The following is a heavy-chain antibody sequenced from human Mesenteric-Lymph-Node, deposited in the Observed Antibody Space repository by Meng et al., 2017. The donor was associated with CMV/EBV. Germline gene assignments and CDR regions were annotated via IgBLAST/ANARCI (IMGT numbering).Heavy chain of an antibody. J-gene: IGHJ4*02. Sequence: QVQSHTVGAGLLKPSATLSVTCAVYGGSFSGYYWNWIRQSPEKGLEWIGEINHSGSTTYNPSFTSRIIISVDTSTNQISLNMSSVTAADTAVYYCARGSSYDILTGYFDYWGQGALVTVSS. CDR1: GGSFSGYY. CDR2: INHSGST. CDR3: ARGSSYDILTGYFDY. V-gene: IGHV4-34*02. D-gene: IGHD3-9*01.